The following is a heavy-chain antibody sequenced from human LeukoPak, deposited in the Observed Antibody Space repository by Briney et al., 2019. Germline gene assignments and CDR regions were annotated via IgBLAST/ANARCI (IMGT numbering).Heavy chain of an antibody. J-gene: IGHJ4*02. CDR2: ISTGNGNT. CDR1: ASTFSTYA. V-gene: IGHV1-3*03. CDR3: ARENYYRIGRFDRAYLDD. D-gene: IGHD3-10*01. Sequence: GASVKVSCKASASTFSTYAIHWVRQAPGQGLEWMGWISTGNGNTRYSKAFQDRVTITRDTSASTVYMDLCGLRSEDMAVYYCARENYYRIGRFDRAYLDDWGQGTLVTVSS.